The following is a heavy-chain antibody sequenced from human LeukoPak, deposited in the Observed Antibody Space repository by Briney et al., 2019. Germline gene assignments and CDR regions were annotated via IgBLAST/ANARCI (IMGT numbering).Heavy chain of an antibody. J-gene: IGHJ6*02. CDR2: ISGSGGST. CDR3: AKSGGVAYDSSGYYPGQYYHYYGMDV. CDR1: GFTFSSYA. Sequence: GGSLRLSCAASGFTFSSYAMSWVRQAPGKGLEWVSAISGSGGSTYYADSVKGRFTNSRDNSKNTLYLQMNSLRAEDTAVYYCAKSGGVAYDSSGYYPGQYYHYYGMDVWGQGTTVTVSS. D-gene: IGHD3-22*01. V-gene: IGHV3-23*01.